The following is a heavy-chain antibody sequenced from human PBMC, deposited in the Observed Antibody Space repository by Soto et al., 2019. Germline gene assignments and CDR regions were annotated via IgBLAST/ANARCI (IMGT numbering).Heavy chain of an antibody. CDR1: GGSISSSSYY. CDR3: ARRAPILGYCTNGVCYSYYFDY. V-gene: IGHV4-39*01. CDR2: IYYSGST. Sequence: PSETLSLTCTASGGSISSSSYYWGWIRQPPGKGLEWIGSIYYSGSTYYNPSLKSRVTISVDTSKNQFSLKLSSVTAADTAVYYCARRAPILGYCTNGVCYSYYFDYWGQGTLVTVSS. D-gene: IGHD2-8*01. J-gene: IGHJ4*02.